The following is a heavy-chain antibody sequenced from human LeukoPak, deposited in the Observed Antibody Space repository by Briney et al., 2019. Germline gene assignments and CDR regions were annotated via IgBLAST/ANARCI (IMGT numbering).Heavy chain of an antibody. CDR1: GFTFNTYY. CDR3: VSPYGKRFDY. Sequence: PGGSLRLSCAASGFTFNTYYMGWVRQAAGKGPEWVAQINPEGGDRSYVDSVKGRFTISRDNAKNSLYLQMSSLRAEDTAAYYCVSPYGKRFDYWGQGTLVTVSP. CDR2: INPEGGDR. V-gene: IGHV3-7*01. D-gene: IGHD4-17*01. J-gene: IGHJ4*02.